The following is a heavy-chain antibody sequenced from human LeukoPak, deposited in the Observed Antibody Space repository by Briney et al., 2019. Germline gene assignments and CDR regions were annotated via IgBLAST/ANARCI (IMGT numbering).Heavy chain of an antibody. Sequence: GRSLRLSCAASGFTFSSYAMSWVRQAPGKGLEWVSAISGSGGSTYYADSVKGRFTISRDNSKNTLYLQMNSLRAEDTAVYYCVALWFGELLNWFDPWGQGTLVTVSS. V-gene: IGHV3-23*01. CDR3: VALWFGELLNWFDP. D-gene: IGHD3-10*01. J-gene: IGHJ5*02. CDR1: GFTFSSYA. CDR2: ISGSGGST.